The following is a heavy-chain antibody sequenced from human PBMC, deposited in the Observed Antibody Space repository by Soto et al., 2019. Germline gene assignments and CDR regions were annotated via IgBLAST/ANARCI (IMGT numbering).Heavy chain of an antibody. V-gene: IGHV4-39*01. D-gene: IGHD3-10*01. J-gene: IGHJ4*02. Sequence: QLQLQESGPGLVKPSETLSLTCAVSGASISRTGFHWGWIRQPPGQGLEWIGSIYEGATTFYNSSPKSRVTIPADPSKNHFSLNLGAVTAADTAVYYWASRGSGHTFDYWGQGTLVTVSS. CDR1: GASISRTGFH. CDR2: IYEGATT. CDR3: ASRGSGHTFDY.